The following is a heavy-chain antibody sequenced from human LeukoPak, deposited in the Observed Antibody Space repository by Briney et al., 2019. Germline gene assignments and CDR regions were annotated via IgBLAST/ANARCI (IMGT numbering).Heavy chain of an antibody. J-gene: IGHJ5*02. D-gene: IGHD3-22*01. CDR2: INHSGST. V-gene: IGHV4-34*01. CDR1: GGSFSGYY. CDR3: ARKRKTYYYDSRRGYNWFDP. Sequence: PSETLSLTCAVYGGSFSGYYWSWIRQPPGKGLEWIGEINHSGSTNYNPSLKSRVTISVDTSKNQFSLKLSSVTAADTAVYYCARKRKTYYYDSRRGYNWFDPWGQGTLVTVSS.